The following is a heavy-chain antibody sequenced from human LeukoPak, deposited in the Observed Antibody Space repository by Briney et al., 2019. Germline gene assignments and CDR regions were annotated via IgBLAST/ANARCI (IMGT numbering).Heavy chain of an antibody. D-gene: IGHD3-10*01. Sequence: GGSLRLSCAASGFTFSSYAMSWVRQAPGKGLEWVSAISGSGGSTYYADSVKGRFTISRDNSKNTLYLQMNSLRAEDTAVYYCAKGRNYYGSGSYLSPWGQGTLVTVSS. CDR2: ISGSGGST. CDR1: GFTFSSYA. J-gene: IGHJ5*02. CDR3: AKGRNYYGSGSYLSP. V-gene: IGHV3-23*01.